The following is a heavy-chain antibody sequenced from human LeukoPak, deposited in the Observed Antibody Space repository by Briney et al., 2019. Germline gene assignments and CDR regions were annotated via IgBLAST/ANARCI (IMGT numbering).Heavy chain of an antibody. CDR1: GFTFNTYS. CDR2: ISDSSNKI. Sequence: PGGSLRLSCAASGFTFNTYSVNWVRQAPGKGLEWVSYISDSSNKIYYADSVRGRFIISRDNAKNLLYLQMNSLRVDDTAMFYCARGPYGDYVDAFDFWGQGTMVTVSS. CDR3: ARGPYGDYVDAFDF. J-gene: IGHJ3*01. V-gene: IGHV3-48*01. D-gene: IGHD4-17*01.